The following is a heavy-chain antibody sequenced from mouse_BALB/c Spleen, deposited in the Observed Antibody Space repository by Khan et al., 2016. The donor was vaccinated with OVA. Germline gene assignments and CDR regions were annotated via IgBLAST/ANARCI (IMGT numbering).Heavy chain of an antibody. CDR1: GYTFTSYD. CDR3: ARETRYYRGYFDV. J-gene: IGHJ1*01. CDR2: IFPGNGNT. D-gene: IGHD2-3*01. V-gene: IGHV1S56*01. Sequence: QVQLQQSGTELVKPGASVKLSCKASGYTFTSYDINWVRQRPEQGLEWIGWIFPGNGNTNYNEKFKDKATLTTDKSSTTAYMQLSRLTSEDSAVYVCARETRYYRGYFDVWGAGTTVTVSS.